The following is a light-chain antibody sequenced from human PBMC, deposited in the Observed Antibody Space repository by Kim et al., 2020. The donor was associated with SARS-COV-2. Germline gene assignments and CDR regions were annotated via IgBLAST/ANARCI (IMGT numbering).Light chain of an antibody. V-gene: IGLV3-1*01. CDR2: QDS. CDR1: KLGDKY. CDR3: QAWDGSIAL. J-gene: IGLJ2*01. Sequence: SYELTQPPSVSVSPGQTVSITCSGDKLGDKYACWYQQKPGQSPVLVIYQDSKRPSGIPERFSGSNSGNTATLTISGTQAMDEADYYCQAWDGSIALFGGGTQLTVL.